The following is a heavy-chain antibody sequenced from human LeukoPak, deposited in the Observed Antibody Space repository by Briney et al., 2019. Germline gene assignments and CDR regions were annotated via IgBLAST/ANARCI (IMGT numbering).Heavy chain of an antibody. D-gene: IGHD3-22*01. CDR1: GGSFSGYY. CDR3: ARSLYYYSDSRDTRKLFDH. V-gene: IGHV4-59*08. Sequence: SETLSLTCTVSGGSFSGYYWSWIRQPPGKRLEWIAYVYDSGSTNYNPSLQSRVTISGDTSKNQFILKLTSVTAADTAVYYCARSLYYYSDSRDTRKLFDHWGQGTLVAVSS. CDR2: VYDSGST. J-gene: IGHJ4*02.